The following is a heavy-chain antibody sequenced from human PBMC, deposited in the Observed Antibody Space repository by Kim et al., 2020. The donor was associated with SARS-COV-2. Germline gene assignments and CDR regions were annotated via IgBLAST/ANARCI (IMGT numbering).Heavy chain of an antibody. J-gene: IGHJ5*02. CDR3: ARGVTIFGVVIPLYNWFDP. D-gene: IGHD3-3*01. Sequence: SRVTISVDTSKNQFSLKLSSVTAADTAVYYCARGVTIFGVVIPLYNWFDPWGQGTLVTVSS. V-gene: IGHV4-30-2*04.